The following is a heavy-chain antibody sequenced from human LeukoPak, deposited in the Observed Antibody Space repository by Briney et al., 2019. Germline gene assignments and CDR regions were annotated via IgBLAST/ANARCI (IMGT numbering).Heavy chain of an antibody. CDR2: IYYSGST. CDR3: ARHDRRWHYFDY. J-gene: IGHJ4*02. V-gene: IGHV4-39*01. Sequence: SETLSLTCAVSGGSISSNSYYWGWIRQPPGKGLEWIGSIYYSGSTYYNPSLKSRVTISVDTSKNQFSLKLSSVTAADTAVYYCARHDRRWHYFDYWGQGTLVTVSS. CDR1: GGSISSNSYY. D-gene: IGHD4-23*01.